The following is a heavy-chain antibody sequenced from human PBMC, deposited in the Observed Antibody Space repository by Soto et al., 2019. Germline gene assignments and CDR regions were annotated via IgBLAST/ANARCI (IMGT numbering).Heavy chain of an antibody. CDR2: INPSGGST. V-gene: IGHV1-46*03. J-gene: IGHJ4*02. Sequence: SLKVSCKASGYTITIYYMHCVRQAPEQGLEWMGIINPSGGSTSYAQKFQGRVTMTRDTSTSTVYMELSSLRSEDTAVYYCARVTENCRGGSCYTEYYFDYWGQGTLVTV. CDR1: GYTITIYY. CDR3: ARVTENCRGGSCYTEYYFDY. D-gene: IGHD2-15*01.